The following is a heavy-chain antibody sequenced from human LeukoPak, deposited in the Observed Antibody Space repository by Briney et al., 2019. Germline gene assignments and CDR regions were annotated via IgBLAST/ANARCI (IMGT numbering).Heavy chain of an antibody. CDR2: IYPRDGRT. Sequence: GASVKVSCKASGYSFTSNYIHWVRQAAGQGLEWMGMIYPRDGRTSYAQKFQARLPLPTDHPTSTAYMELRTLRSEDTAVYHCALRSTIFGLVPVYWGQGTLVPVSS. J-gene: IGHJ4*02. V-gene: IGHV1-46*01. CDR3: ALRSTIFGLVPVY. D-gene: IGHD3-3*01. CDR1: GYSFTSNY.